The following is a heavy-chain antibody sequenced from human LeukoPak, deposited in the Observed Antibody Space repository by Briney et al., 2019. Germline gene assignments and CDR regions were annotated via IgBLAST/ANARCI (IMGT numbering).Heavy chain of an antibody. J-gene: IGHJ4*02. Sequence: SQTLSLTCTVSGGSISSGGYYWSWIRQHPGKGLEWIGNIYYSGSTYYNPSLKSRVTISVDTSKNQFSLKLSSVTAADTAVYYCARDVDRTFDYWGQGTLVTVSS. CDR1: GGSISSGGYY. CDR2: IYYSGST. D-gene: IGHD1-14*01. V-gene: IGHV4-31*03. CDR3: ARDVDRTFDY.